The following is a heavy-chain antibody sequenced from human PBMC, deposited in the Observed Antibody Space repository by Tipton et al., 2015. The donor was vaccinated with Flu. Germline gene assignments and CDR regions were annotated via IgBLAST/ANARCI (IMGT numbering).Heavy chain of an antibody. CDR1: GYSIGSGHF. V-gene: IGHV4-59*11. Sequence: TLSLTCDVSGYSIGSGHFWGWIRQPPGKGLEWIANIYYSGTTNYNPSLKSRVTISVDTSKNQFSLRLTSVTAADTAVYYCARDGWGGTYYQTGSAQFGYWGQGTLVTVSS. CDR3: ARDGWGGTYYQTGSAQFGY. D-gene: IGHD2-2*01. CDR2: IYYSGTT. J-gene: IGHJ4*02.